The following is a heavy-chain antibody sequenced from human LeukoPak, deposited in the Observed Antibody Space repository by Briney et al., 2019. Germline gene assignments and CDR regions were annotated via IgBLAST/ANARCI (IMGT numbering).Heavy chain of an antibody. CDR2: IYWNDDK. Sequence: SGPTLVKPTQTLTLTCTFSGFSLSTSGVGVGWIRQPPGKALEWLALIYWNDDKRYSPSLKSRLTITKDTSKNQVVLTMTNMDPVDTATFYCARVTLSFDYWGQGTLVTVSS. V-gene: IGHV2-5*01. CDR3: ARVTLSFDY. D-gene: IGHD3-16*02. J-gene: IGHJ4*02. CDR1: GFSLSTSGVG.